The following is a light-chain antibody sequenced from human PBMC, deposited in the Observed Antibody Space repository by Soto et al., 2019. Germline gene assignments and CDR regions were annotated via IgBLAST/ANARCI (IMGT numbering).Light chain of an antibody. Sequence: QSALTQPASVSGSPGQSITISCTGTGSDVGGYDYVSWYQQHPGKSPKLMIYDVSDRPSGVSSRFSGSKSGNTASLTISGLQAEDEADYYCSSYRSTTNYVFGTGTKVSVL. V-gene: IGLV2-14*03. CDR3: SSYRSTTNYV. J-gene: IGLJ1*01. CDR2: DVS. CDR1: GSDVGGYDY.